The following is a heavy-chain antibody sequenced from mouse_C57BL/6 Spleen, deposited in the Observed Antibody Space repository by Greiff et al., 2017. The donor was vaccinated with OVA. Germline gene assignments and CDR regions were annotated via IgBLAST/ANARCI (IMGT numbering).Heavy chain of an antibody. J-gene: IGHJ1*03. CDR3: ARGATVEADWYFDV. Sequence: VKLMESGPELVKPGASVKISCKASGYAFSSSWMNWVKQRPGKGLAWIGRIYPGDGDTNYNGKFKGKATLTADKSSSTAYMQLSSLTSEDSAVYFCARGATVEADWYFDVWGTGTTVTVSS. D-gene: IGHD1-1*01. CDR1: GYAFSSSW. V-gene: IGHV1-82*01. CDR2: IYPGDGDT.